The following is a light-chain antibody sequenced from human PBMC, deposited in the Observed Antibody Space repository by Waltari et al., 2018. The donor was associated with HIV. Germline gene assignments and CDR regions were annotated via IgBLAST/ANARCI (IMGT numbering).Light chain of an antibody. J-gene: IGLJ1*01. CDR1: SSDVGNYNV. Sequence: QSALTQPAYVSGSPGQSITISCTGTSSDVGNYNVVSWYQQHPGKAPKLMIYEVSKRPSGVSNRFAGSKSGNTASLTISGLQAEDEADYYCCSYAGSSTHVFGTGTKVTVL. CDR3: CSYAGSSTHV. CDR2: EVS. V-gene: IGLV2-23*02.